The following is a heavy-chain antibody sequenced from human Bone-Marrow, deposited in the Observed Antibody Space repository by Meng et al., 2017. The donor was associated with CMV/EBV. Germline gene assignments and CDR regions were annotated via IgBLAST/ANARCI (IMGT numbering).Heavy chain of an antibody. CDR2: IRFDGTNK. CDR1: GFTFSSYA. CDR3: AKRGDSSGTYAMDV. D-gene: IGHD3-22*01. J-gene: IGHJ6*02. V-gene: IGHV3-30*02. Sequence: GESLKISCAASGFTFSSYAMHWVRQAPGKGLEWVENIRFDGTNKYHADSVKGRFTISRDNSKNTLDLQMNSLRAEDTAVYYCAKRGDSSGTYAMDVWGQGTTVTVSS.